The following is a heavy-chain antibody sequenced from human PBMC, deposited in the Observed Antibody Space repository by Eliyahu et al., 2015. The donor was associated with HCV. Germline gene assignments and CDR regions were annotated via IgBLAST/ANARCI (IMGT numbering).Heavy chain of an antibody. Sequence: QVQLVQSGPEVKRPGSSVRVSCKASGGTFASHTISWVRQAPGQGFEWLGGIVPVFGTAKYAQKSQDRVTITADESTNTVYLELRSLRSEDTAVYYCALEGGSSGPRWFDPWGQGTVVTVSS. D-gene: IGHD3-22*01. CDR1: GGTFASHT. J-gene: IGHJ5*02. CDR3: ALEGGSSGPRWFDP. V-gene: IGHV1-69*01. CDR2: IVPVFGTA.